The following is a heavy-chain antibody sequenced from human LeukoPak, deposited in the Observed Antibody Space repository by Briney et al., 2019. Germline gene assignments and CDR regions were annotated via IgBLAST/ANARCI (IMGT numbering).Heavy chain of an antibody. Sequence: GESLKISCKGSGYSFTSYWIGWVRQMPGKGLEWMGIIYPGDSDTRYSPSFQGQVTISADKSISTAYPQWSSLKASDTAMYYCARHTFSDYVWGSYRYIDYWGQGTLVTVSS. CDR1: GYSFTSYW. D-gene: IGHD3-16*02. V-gene: IGHV5-51*01. CDR2: IYPGDSDT. CDR3: ARHTFSDYVWGSYRYIDY. J-gene: IGHJ4*02.